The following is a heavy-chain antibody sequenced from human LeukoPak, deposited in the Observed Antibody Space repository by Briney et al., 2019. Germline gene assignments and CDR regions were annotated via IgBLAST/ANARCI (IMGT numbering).Heavy chain of an antibody. CDR2: ISYSGST. V-gene: IGHV4-59*12. CDR1: GGSISSYY. D-gene: IGHD1-26*01. CDR3: ARDFYASYRSNWYFDL. Sequence: PSETLSLTCTVSGGSISSYYWSWIRQPPGKGLEWIGYISYSGSTNYNPSLKSRVTISVDTSKNQFSLQLSSVTDADTAVYYCARDFYASYRSNWYFDLWGRGTLVTVSS. J-gene: IGHJ2*01.